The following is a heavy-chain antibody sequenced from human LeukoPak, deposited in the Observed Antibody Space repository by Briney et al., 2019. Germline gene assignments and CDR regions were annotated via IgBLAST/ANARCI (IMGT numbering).Heavy chain of an antibody. CDR3: ARNIRETGTFEY. V-gene: IGHV1-8*01. CDR1: GYIFTSYD. J-gene: IGHJ4*02. D-gene: IGHD1-26*01. Sequence: ASVKVSCKASGYIFTSYDINWVRQATGQGLERLGWMNPNSGATGYAQKFQGRVTMTRDTSISTAYMELSSLRFEDTAVYYCARNIRETGTFEYWGQGTLVTVSS. CDR2: MNPNSGAT.